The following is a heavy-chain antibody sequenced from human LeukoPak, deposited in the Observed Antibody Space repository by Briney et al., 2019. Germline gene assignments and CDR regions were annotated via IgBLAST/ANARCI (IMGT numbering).Heavy chain of an antibody. V-gene: IGHV4-4*02. CDR1: GGSISSSNW. Sequence: MASVTLSLTCAVSGGSISSSNWWSWVRQPPGKGLEWIGEIYHSGSTNYNPSLKSRVTISVDKSKNQFSLKLSSVTAADTAVYYCARVDYGDFTHAFDYWGQGTLVTVSS. CDR2: IYHSGST. J-gene: IGHJ4*02. D-gene: IGHD4-17*01. CDR3: ARVDYGDFTHAFDY.